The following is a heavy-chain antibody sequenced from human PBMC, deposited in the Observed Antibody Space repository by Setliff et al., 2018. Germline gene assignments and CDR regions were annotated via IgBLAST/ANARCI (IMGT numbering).Heavy chain of an antibody. V-gene: IGHV4-61*09. CDR2: IYTSGST. CDR3: ARGGTFRYFDY. Sequence: SETLSLTCTVSGGSISSGYYYWNWIRQPAGKGLEWIGNIYTSGSTLYNPSLKSRVTISVDTSKNQFSLRLISVTAADTAVYYCARGGTFRYFDYWGQGTPVTVSS. J-gene: IGHJ4*02. D-gene: IGHD5-12*01. CDR1: GGSISSGYYY.